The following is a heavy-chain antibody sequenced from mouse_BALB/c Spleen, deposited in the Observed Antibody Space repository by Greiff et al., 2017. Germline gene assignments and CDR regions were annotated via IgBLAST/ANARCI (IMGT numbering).Heavy chain of an antibody. V-gene: IGHV1-67*01. J-gene: IGHJ3*01. CDR3: ARSGLYRYETWFAY. Sequence: VQLQQSGPELVRPGVSVKISCKGSGYTFTDYAMHWVKQSHAKSLEWIGVISTYYGNTNYNQKFKGKATMTVDKSSSTAYMELARLTSEDSAIYYCARSGLYRYETWFAYWGQGTLVTVSA. CDR2: ISTYYGNT. D-gene: IGHD2-14*01. CDR1: GYTFTDYA.